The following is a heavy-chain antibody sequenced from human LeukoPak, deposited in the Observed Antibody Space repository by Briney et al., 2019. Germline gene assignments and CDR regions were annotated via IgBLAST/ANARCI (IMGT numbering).Heavy chain of an antibody. CDR1: GGSISSGSYY. Sequence: SQTLSLTCTVSGGSISSGSYYWSWIRQPAGKGLEWIGRIYTSGSTNYNPSLKSRVTISVDTSKSQFSLKLSSVTAADTAVYYCASRYYDYVWGSYRSPFDYWGQGTLVTVSS. V-gene: IGHV4-61*02. CDR3: ASRYYDYVWGSYRSPFDY. J-gene: IGHJ4*02. D-gene: IGHD3-16*02. CDR2: IYTSGST.